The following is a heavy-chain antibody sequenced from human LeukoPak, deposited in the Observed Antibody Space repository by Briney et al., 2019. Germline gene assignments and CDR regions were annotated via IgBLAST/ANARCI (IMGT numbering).Heavy chain of an antibody. CDR2: IYYSGST. V-gene: IGHV4-59*01. CDR3: ARDANTDY. CDR1: GGSIDSYY. J-gene: IGHJ4*02. Sequence: SETLSLTCTVSGGSIDSYYWSWIRQPPGKGLEWIGYIYYSGSTNYNPSLKSRVTISVDTSKNQFSLKLTSVTAADTAVYYCARDANTDYWGQGTLVTVSS.